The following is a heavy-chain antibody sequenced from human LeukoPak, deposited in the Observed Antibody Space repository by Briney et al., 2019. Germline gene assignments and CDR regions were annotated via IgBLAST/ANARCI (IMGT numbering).Heavy chain of an antibody. Sequence: GGSLRLSCAASGFTFSNFAMHWVRQAPGKGLEWVAVISYDGSNKYYADSVKGRFTISRDNSKNTLYLQMNSLRAEDTAVYYCARDGYDLNTPMVSTIFDYWGQGTLVTVSS. CDR1: GFTFSNFA. V-gene: IGHV3-30-3*01. CDR3: ARDGYDLNTPMVSTIFDY. CDR2: ISYDGSNK. D-gene: IGHD5-18*01. J-gene: IGHJ4*02.